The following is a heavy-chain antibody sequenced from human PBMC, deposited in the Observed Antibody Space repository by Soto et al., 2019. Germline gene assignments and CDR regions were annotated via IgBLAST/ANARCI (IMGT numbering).Heavy chain of an antibody. D-gene: IGHD2-15*01. Sequence: EVRLLESGGGLIQPGGSLRLSCAAFGFTFDNYAMSWVRQAQGKGLEWVSDISGSGVKRNYVDSVEGRFTISRDNSNNTLYLQMPTLRGDDTAVYYCAKETRAVAAKEHIELWGQGTLVTVTS. CDR1: GFTFDNYA. CDR3: AKETRAVAAKEHIEL. CDR2: ISGSGVKR. J-gene: IGHJ4*02. V-gene: IGHV3-23*01.